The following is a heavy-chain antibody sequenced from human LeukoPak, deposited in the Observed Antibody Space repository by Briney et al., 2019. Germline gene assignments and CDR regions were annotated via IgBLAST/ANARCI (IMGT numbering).Heavy chain of an antibody. D-gene: IGHD2/OR15-2a*01. CDR1: GFTLCNYA. Sequence: GGSLRHSCVAPGFTLCNYAMNCVRDAPGEGVERVSGITDSGSRTYYADSVKGRFTISRDNSENTLYLQINNQRAEDTAIYFCAKSIVARWVTDYWGQGTLVTVSS. CDR2: ITDSGSRT. CDR3: AKSIVARWVTDY. J-gene: IGHJ4*02. V-gene: IGHV3-23*01.